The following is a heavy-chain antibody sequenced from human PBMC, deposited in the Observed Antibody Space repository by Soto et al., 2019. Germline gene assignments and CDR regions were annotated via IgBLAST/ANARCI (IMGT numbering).Heavy chain of an antibody. CDR2: IIPIFGTA. V-gene: IGHV1-69*13. CDR3: ARPAAGNSVPQKWYYGMDV. J-gene: IGHJ6*02. Sequence: ASVKVSCKASGDTFSSYSISWVRQAPGQGLEWMGAIIPIFGTANYAQKFQGRVTITADESTSTAYMELSSLRSEDTAVYYCARPAAGNSVPQKWYYGMDVWGQGTTVTVSS. CDR1: GDTFSSYS. D-gene: IGHD6-13*01.